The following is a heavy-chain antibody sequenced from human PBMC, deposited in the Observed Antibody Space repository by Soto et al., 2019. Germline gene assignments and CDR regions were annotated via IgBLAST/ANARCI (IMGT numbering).Heavy chain of an antibody. CDR3: AKSQSAFDI. J-gene: IGHJ3*02. V-gene: IGHV3-23*01. Sequence: GAVRLSCVAPVFTGSSYAMSWVRQAPGKGLEWVSAISGSGGSTYYADSVKGRFTISRDNSKNTLYLQMNSLRAEDTAVYYCAKSQSAFDIWGQGTMVTVS. CDR1: VFTGSSYA. CDR2: ISGSGGST.